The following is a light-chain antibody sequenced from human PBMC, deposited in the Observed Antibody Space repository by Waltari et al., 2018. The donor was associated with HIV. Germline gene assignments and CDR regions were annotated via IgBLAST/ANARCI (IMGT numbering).Light chain of an antibody. J-gene: IGLJ2*01. V-gene: IGLV3-10*01. Sequence: SYELTQPPSVSVSPGQTARITCSGEALPKTYSYWYQQKSGQAPVLLIYDNNKRTSGIPGGFSGSSSGTMATLTFSGAQVEDEADYYCYSTDTNGHPLFGGGTKLTVL. CDR1: ALPKTY. CDR3: YSTDTNGHPL. CDR2: DNN.